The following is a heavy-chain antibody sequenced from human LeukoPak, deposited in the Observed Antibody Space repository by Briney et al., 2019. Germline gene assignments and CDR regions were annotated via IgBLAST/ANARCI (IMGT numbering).Heavy chain of an antibody. V-gene: IGHV1-18*01. J-gene: IGHJ4*02. CDR3: ATRLPNYYGRQYFDY. Sequence: ASVKVSCKASGYTFTSFGINWVRQAPGQGLEWMGWISAYNGNINYAQMLQGRVTMTTDTSTSTAYMDLRSLRSDDTAVYYCATRLPNYYGRQYFDYWGQGTLVTVSS. CDR1: GYTFTSFG. D-gene: IGHD3-10*01. CDR2: ISAYNGNI.